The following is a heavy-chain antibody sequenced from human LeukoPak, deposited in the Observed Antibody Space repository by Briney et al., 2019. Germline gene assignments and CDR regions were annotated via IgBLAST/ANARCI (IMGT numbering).Heavy chain of an antibody. CDR2: FDPEDGET. J-gene: IGHJ4*02. CDR1: GYTLIELS. V-gene: IGHV1-24*01. CDR3: ATTPSGSGSYLTYYFDY. Sequence: ASVKVSCKVSGYTLIELSMHWVRQAPGKGLEWMGGFDPEDGETIYAQKFQGRVTMTEDTSTDTAYMELSSLRSEDTAVYYCATTPSGSGSYLTYYFDYWGQGTLVTVSS. D-gene: IGHD3-10*01.